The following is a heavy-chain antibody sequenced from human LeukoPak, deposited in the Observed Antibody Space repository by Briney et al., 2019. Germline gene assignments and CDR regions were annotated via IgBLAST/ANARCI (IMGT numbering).Heavy chain of an antibody. CDR1: GFTFSSYW. D-gene: IGHD3-22*01. Sequence: PGGSLRLSCAASGFTFSSYWMSWVRQAPGKGLEWVANIKQDGSEKYYVDSVKGRFTISRDNAKNSLYLQMNSLRAEDTAVYYCARDVLYYYDSSGPDYWGQGTLVTVSS. CDR3: ARDVLYYYDSSGPDY. CDR2: IKQDGSEK. V-gene: IGHV3-7*01. J-gene: IGHJ4*02.